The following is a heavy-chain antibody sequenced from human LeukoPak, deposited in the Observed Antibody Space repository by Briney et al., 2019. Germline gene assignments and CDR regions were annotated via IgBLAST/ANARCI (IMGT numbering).Heavy chain of an antibody. CDR1: GGSFSGYY. D-gene: IGHD6-19*01. V-gene: IGHV4-34*01. J-gene: IGHJ3*02. CDR2: INHSGST. CDR3: ARHRSSSGWPWRAFDI. Sequence: SETLSLTCAVYGGSFSGYYWSWIRQPPGKGLEWIGEINHSGSTNYNPSLKSRDTISVDTSMNQFSLKLSSVTAADTAVYYCARHRSSSGWPWRAFDIWGQGTMVTVSS.